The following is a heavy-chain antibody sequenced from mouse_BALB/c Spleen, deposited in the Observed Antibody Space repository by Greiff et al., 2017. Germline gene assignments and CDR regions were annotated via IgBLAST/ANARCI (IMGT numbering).Heavy chain of an antibody. CDR1: GFNIKDTY. D-gene: IGHD2-3*01. V-gene: IGHV14-3*02. CDR3: ARGPLLSTGFDY. J-gene: IGHJ2*01. CDR2: IDPANGNT. Sequence: EVKLMESGAELVKPGASVKLSCTASGFNIKDTYMHWVKQRPEQGLEWIGRIDPANGNTKYDPKFQGKATITADTSSNTAYLQLSSLTSEDTAVYYCARGPLLSTGFDYWGQGTTLTVSS.